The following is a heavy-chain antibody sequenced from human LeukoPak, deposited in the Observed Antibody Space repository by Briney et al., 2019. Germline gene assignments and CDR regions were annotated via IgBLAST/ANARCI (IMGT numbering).Heavy chain of an antibody. CDR2: IRYDGSNK. J-gene: IGHJ4*02. V-gene: IGHV3-30*02. Sequence: GGSLRLSCAASGFTFSSYGMHWVRQAPGKGLEWVAFIRYDGSNKYYADSVKGRFTISRDNSKNTLYLQMNSLRAEDTAVYYCASILYRVSYIDCWGQGTLVTVSS. D-gene: IGHD1-26*01. CDR1: GFTFSSYG. CDR3: ASILYRVSYIDC.